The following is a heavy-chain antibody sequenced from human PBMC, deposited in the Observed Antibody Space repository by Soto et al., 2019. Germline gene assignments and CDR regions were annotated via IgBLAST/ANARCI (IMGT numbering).Heavy chain of an antibody. J-gene: IGHJ6*03. D-gene: IGHD6-25*01. CDR1: GFTFSSYG. CDR2: IWYDGSNK. V-gene: IGHV3-33*01. Sequence: GGSLRLSCAASGFTFSSYGMHWVRQAPGKGLEWVAVIWYDGSNKYYADSVKGRFTISRDNSKNTLYLQMNSLRAEDTAVYYCARDGSSGLGTNYYYYYMDVWGKGTTVTVSS. CDR3: ARDGSSGLGTNYYYYYMDV.